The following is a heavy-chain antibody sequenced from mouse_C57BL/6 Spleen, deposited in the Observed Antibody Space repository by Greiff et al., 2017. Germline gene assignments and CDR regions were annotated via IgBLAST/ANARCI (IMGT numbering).Heavy chain of an antibody. CDR3: ARDPALLRNYAMDY. CDR2: RSYDGTN. Sequence: EVKLQESGPGLVKPSQSLSLTCSVTGYSITSGYYWNWIRQFPGNKLEWMGYRSYDGTNNYKPSLKNRIPITRDTSKNQFFLKLNSVTTEDTATYYCARDPALLRNYAMDYWGQGTSVTVSS. CDR1: GYSITSGYY. J-gene: IGHJ4*01. D-gene: IGHD1-1*01. V-gene: IGHV3-6*01.